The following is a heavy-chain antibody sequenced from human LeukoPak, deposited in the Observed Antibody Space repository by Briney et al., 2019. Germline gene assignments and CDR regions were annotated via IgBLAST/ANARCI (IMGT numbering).Heavy chain of an antibody. D-gene: IGHD5-12*01. Sequence: PGGSLRLSCAASGFTFSSYSMNWVRQAPGKGLEWVSSISSSSYIYYADSVKGRFTISRDNAKNSLYLQMNSLRAEDTAVYYCARDPIASGYELDYWGQGTLVTVSS. CDR1: GFTFSSYS. J-gene: IGHJ4*02. CDR3: ARDPIASGYELDY. V-gene: IGHV3-21*01. CDR2: ISSSSYI.